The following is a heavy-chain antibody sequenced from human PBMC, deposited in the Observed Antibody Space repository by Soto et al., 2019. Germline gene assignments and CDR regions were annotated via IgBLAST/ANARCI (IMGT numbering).Heavy chain of an antibody. Sequence: SETLSLTCTVSGGSISSYYWSWIRQPPGKGLEWIGYIYYSGSTNYNPSLKSRVTISVDTSKNQFSLKLSSVTAADTAVYYCARVVSGDCFDYWGQGTLVTVSS. CDR1: GGSISSYY. CDR3: ARVVSGDCFDY. CDR2: IYYSGST. J-gene: IGHJ4*02. D-gene: IGHD2-21*01. V-gene: IGHV4-59*01.